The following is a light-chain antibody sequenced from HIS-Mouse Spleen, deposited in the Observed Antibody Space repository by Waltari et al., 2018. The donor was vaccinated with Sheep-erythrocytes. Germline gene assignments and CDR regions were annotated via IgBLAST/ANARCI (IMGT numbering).Light chain of an antibody. CDR3: QAWDSSTAV. V-gene: IGLV3-1*01. J-gene: IGLJ2*01. CDR1: NLGVKY. Sequence: SYELTPPPSVSVSPGKPASITCPGDNLGVKYPCWYQQKPGQSPVLVIYQDSKRPSGIPGRFSGSNSGNTATLTISGTQAMDEADYYCQAWDSSTAVFGGGTKLTVL. CDR2: QDS.